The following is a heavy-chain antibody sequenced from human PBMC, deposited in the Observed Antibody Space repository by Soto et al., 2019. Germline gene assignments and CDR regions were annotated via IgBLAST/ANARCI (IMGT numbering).Heavy chain of an antibody. CDR3: ARHSSRFLEWSPLDI. Sequence: SETLSLTCTVSGGSISSSSYYWGWIRQPPGKGLEWIGSIYYSGSTYYNPSLKSRVTISVDTSKNQFSLKLSSVTAADTAVYYCARHSSRFLEWSPLDIWGQGTMVTVSS. CDR1: GGSISSSSYY. V-gene: IGHV4-39*01. D-gene: IGHD3-3*01. CDR2: IYYSGST. J-gene: IGHJ3*02.